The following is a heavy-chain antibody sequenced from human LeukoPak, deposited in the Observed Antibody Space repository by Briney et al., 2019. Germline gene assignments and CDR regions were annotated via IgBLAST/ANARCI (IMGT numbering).Heavy chain of an antibody. CDR2: IYSGGST. CDR3: VLGGYDSPYLGFDY. J-gene: IGHJ4*02. Sequence: PGGSLILSCAASGFIVSSNYMSWVRQAPGQGLELVSVIYSGGSTYYADSVKGRFTISRDNAKNSLYLQMNSLRAEDTAVYYCVLGGYDSPYLGFDYWGQGTLVTVSS. V-gene: IGHV3-53*01. D-gene: IGHD3-22*01. CDR1: GFIVSSNY.